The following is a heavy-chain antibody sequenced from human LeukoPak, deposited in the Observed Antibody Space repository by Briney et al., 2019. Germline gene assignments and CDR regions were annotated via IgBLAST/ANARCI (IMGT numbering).Heavy chain of an antibody. V-gene: IGHV1-2*02. CDR1: GYTFTGYY. D-gene: IGHD1-26*01. CDR2: INPNSGGT. CDR3: ARDNDGSGSYYFDY. J-gene: IGHJ4*02. Sequence: ASVKVSCKASGYTFTGYYMHWVRQAPGQGLEWMGWINPNSGGTKYAQKFQGRVTMTRDTSISTAYMELSRLRSDDTAVYYCARDNDGSGSYYFDYWGQGTLVTVSS.